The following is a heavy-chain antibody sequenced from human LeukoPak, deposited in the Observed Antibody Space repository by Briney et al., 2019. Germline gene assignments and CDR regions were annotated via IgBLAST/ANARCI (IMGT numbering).Heavy chain of an antibody. D-gene: IGHD3-3*01. CDR2: ISYDGSNK. CDR3: AKDFGAPDFWSGYRFYYYYYGMDV. V-gene: IGHV3-30*18. J-gene: IGHJ6*02. Sequence: AGGSLRLSCAASGFTFSSYGMHWVRQAPGKGLEWVAVISYDGSNKYYADSVKGRFTISRDNSKDTLYLQMNSLRAEDTAVYYCAKDFGAPDFWSGYRFYYYYYGMDVWGQGTTVTVSS. CDR1: GFTFSSYG.